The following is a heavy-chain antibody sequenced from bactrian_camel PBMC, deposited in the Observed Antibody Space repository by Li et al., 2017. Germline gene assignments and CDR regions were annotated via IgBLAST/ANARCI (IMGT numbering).Heavy chain of an antibody. CDR3: HALCGPWIEAHY. CDR1: EFKFRSSC. J-gene: IGHJ4*01. V-gene: IGHV3S53*01. D-gene: IGHD8*01. Sequence: QVQLVESGGGSVRTGGSLTLSCAVSEFKFRSSCMGWYRRTPGNECELVSFVTSEGSTWYGDSVKGRFTISRDILRKMVYLQMNNLKPEDTAMYRCHALCGPWIEAHYWGEGTQVTVS. CDR2: VTSEGST.